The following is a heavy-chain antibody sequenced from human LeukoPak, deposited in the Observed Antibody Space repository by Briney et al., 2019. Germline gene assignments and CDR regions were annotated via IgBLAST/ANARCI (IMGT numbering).Heavy chain of an antibody. D-gene: IGHD2-15*01. CDR2: ISYSGST. V-gene: IGHV4-61*01. Sequence: SETLSLTCTVSGGPISSGSYYWSWIRQPPGKGLEWIGYISYSGSTNYNPSLKSRVTISVDTSKNQFSLKLSSVTAADTAVYYCARQVVAATGNWFDPWGQGTLVTVSS. CDR3: ARQVVAATGNWFDP. J-gene: IGHJ5*02. CDR1: GGPISSGSYY.